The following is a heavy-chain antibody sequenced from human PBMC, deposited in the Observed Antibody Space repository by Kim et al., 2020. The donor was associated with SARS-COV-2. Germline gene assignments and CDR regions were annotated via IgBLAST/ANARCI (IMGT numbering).Heavy chain of an antibody. CDR3: ARDGGYCGGDCYSRPFDY. D-gene: IGHD2-21*02. J-gene: IGHJ4*02. CDR2: IIPIFGTA. CDR1: GGTFSSYA. V-gene: IGHV1-69*13. Sequence: SVKVSCKASGGTFSSYAISWVRQAPGQGLEWMGGIIPIFGTANYAQKFQGRVTITADESTSTAYMELSSLRSEDTAVYYCARDGGYCGGDCYSRPFDYWGQGTLVTVSS.